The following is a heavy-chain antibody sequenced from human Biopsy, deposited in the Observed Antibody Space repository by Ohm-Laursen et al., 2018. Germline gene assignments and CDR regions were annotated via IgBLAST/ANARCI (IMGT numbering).Heavy chain of an antibody. J-gene: IGHJ4*02. D-gene: IGHD3-22*01. CDR1: GFIFDDYA. CDR3: ARDAEEFDSSGPRFDY. V-gene: IGHV3-9*01. CDR2: ISWDSGRI. Sequence: SLRLSCTASGFIFDDYAMHWVRQAPGKGLEWVSGISWDSGRIDYVDPVKGRFTISRDTSRNTLYMQMNSLRVEDTALYYCARDAEEFDSSGPRFDYWGQGTLVTVSS.